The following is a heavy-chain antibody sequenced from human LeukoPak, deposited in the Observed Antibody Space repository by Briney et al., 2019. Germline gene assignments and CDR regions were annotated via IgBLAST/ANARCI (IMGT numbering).Heavy chain of an antibody. CDR1: GFTFSSYA. D-gene: IGHD2-15*01. V-gene: IGHV3-64*01. CDR2: ISSNGGST. CDR3: AREGRKGWYYCSGGSCYSGGAFDI. J-gene: IGHJ3*02. Sequence: RAGGSLRLSCAASGFTFSSYAMHWVRQAPGKGLEYVSAISSNGGSTYYANSVKGRFTISRDNSKNTLYLQMGSLRAEDMAVYYCAREGRKGWYYCSGGSCYSGGAFDIWGQGTMVTVSS.